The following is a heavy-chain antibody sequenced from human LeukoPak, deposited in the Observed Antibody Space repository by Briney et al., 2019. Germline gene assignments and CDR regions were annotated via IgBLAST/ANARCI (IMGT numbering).Heavy chain of an antibody. D-gene: IGHD6-13*01. Sequence: SQTLSLTCTVSGGSISSGSYYWSWIRQPAGKGLEWIGRIYTSGSTNYNPSLKSRVTISIDTSKNQLSLNLNSVTAADTAVYYCARAAAYNLDHWGQGTLVIVSS. V-gene: IGHV4-61*02. CDR3: ARAAAYNLDH. CDR2: IYTSGST. CDR1: GGSISSGSYY. J-gene: IGHJ4*02.